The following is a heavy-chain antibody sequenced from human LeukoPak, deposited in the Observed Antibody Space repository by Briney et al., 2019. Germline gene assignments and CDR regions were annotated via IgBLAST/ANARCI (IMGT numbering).Heavy chain of an antibody. CDR1: GYTFTGYY. Sequence: ASVKVSCKASGYTFTGYYMHWVRQAPGQGLEWMGWINPNSGGTNYAQKFQGRVTMTRDTSISTAYMELSRLRSDDTAVYYCASVYSSSSEVRFDPWGQGTLVTVSS. J-gene: IGHJ5*02. V-gene: IGHV1-2*02. CDR2: INPNSGGT. CDR3: ASVYSSSSEVRFDP. D-gene: IGHD6-6*01.